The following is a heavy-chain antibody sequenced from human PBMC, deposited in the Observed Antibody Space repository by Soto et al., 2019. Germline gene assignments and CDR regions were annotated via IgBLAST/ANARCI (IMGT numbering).Heavy chain of an antibody. CDR3: ARDRYYDCSGSFYESAY. CDR2: IIPILAST. V-gene: IGHV1-69*13. Sequence: SVKVSCKASGGTFSNYGISWVRQAPGQGLEWMGGIIPILASTKSAQRFQGRVTFTADESTSTAYMELSSLTSEDTAVYYCARDRYYDCSGSFYESAYWGQGTLVTVSS. J-gene: IGHJ4*02. CDR1: GGTFSNYG. D-gene: IGHD3-22*01.